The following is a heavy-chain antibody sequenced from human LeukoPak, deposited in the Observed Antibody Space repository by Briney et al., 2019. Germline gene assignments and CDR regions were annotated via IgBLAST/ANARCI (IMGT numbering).Heavy chain of an antibody. CDR1: GGTFSSYA. CDR3: ARDRLYCDSSGYYDDY. J-gene: IGHJ4*02. Sequence: SVKVSCKASGGTFSSYAISWVRQAPGQGLEWMGRIIPILGIANYAQKFQGRVTITVDKSTSTAYMELSSLRSDDTAVYYCARDRLYCDSSGYYDDYWGQGTLVTVSS. V-gene: IGHV1-69*04. D-gene: IGHD3-22*01. CDR2: IIPILGIA.